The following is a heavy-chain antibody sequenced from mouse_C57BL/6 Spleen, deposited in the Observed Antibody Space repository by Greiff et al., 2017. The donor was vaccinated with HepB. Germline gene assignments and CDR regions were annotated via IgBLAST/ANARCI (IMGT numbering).Heavy chain of an antibody. J-gene: IGHJ2*01. D-gene: IGHD1-1*01. Sequence: QVQLQQSGPELVKPGASVKISCKASGYAFSSSWMNWVKQRPGKGLEWIGRIYPGDGDTNYNGKFKGKATLTADKSSSTAYMQLSSLTSEDSAVYFCARLDYGSSYVRWGQGTTLTVSS. CDR1: GYAFSSSW. V-gene: IGHV1-82*01. CDR2: IYPGDGDT. CDR3: ARLDYGSSYVR.